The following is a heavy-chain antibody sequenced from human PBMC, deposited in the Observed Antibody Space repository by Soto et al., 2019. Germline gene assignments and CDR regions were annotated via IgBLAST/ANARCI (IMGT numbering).Heavy chain of an antibody. CDR3: ARSKYDFWCGDDAFDN. CDR2: INPNSGGT. V-gene: IGHV1-2*04. CDR1: GYTFTGYY. D-gene: IGHD3-3*01. J-gene: IGHJ3*02. Sequence: ASVKVSCKASGYTFTGYYMHWVRQAPGQGLEWMGWINPNSGGTNYAQKIQGWVTMTRDTSISTAYMELSRLRSDDTAVYYCARSKYDFWCGDDAFDNWGQGTMVTVSS.